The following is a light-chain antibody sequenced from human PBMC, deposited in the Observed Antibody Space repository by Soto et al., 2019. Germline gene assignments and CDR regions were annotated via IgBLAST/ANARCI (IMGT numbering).Light chain of an antibody. V-gene: IGLV1-47*01. CDR3: AAWDDSLSALV. J-gene: IGLJ1*01. CDR2: RNN. Sequence: QSVLTQAPAASGTPGQRVTISCSGSSSNIGSNYVYWYQQLPGTAPKLLIYRNNQRPSGVPDRFSGSKSGTSASLAISGLRSEDEADYYCAAWDDSLSALVFGTGTKVTVL. CDR1: SSNIGSNY.